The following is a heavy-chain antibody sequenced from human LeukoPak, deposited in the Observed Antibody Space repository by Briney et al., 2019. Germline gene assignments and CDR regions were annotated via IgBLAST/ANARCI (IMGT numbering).Heavy chain of an antibody. D-gene: IGHD4-17*01. CDR3: AWQTTFDY. J-gene: IGHJ4*02. CDR2: INHGGST. V-gene: IGHV4-34*01. Sequence: PSETLSLTCAVYGGSFSGYYWSWIRQPPGKGLEWIGEINHGGSTNYNPSLKSRVTISVDTSKNQFSLKLSSVTAADTAVYYCAWQTTFDYWGQGTLVTVSS. CDR1: GGSFSGYY.